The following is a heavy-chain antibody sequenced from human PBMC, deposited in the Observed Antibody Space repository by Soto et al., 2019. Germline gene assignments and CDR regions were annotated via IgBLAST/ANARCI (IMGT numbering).Heavy chain of an antibody. V-gene: IGHV3-23*01. D-gene: IGHD6-13*01. J-gene: IGHJ6*03. CDR2: ISGSGGIT. CDR1: GFTFSSYA. CDR3: AKTRAAGHYYYYYMDV. Sequence: EVQLLESGGGLVQPGGSLRLSCAASGFTFSSYAMSWVRQAPGKGLEWVSAISGSGGITYYADSVKGRFTISRDNSKNSLYLQMNSLRAEDTAVYYCAKTRAAGHYYYYYMDVWGKGTTVTVSS.